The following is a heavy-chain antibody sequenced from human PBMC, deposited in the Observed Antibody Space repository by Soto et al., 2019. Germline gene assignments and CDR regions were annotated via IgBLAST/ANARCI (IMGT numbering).Heavy chain of an antibody. Sequence: PGGSLRLSCAASGFTFSSYAMSWVRQAPGKGLEWVSAISGSGGSTYYADSVKGRFTISRDNSKNTLYLQMNSLRAEDTAVYYCAKDSLSPYGSGSYSAFDIWGQGTMVTVS. CDR2: ISGSGGST. CDR1: GFTFSSYA. D-gene: IGHD3-10*01. V-gene: IGHV3-23*01. J-gene: IGHJ3*02. CDR3: AKDSLSPYGSGSYSAFDI.